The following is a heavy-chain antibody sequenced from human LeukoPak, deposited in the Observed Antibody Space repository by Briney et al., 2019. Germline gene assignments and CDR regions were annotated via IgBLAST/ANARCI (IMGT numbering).Heavy chain of an antibody. CDR2: VYWNDDK. V-gene: IGHV2-5*01. Sequence: SGPTLVKPTQTLTLTCTFSGFSLSTNGVGVGWNRQPPGKALEWLALVYWNDDKRYRPSLKSRVTITKDTSKNQVVLTMTNMDPVDTATYYCTAMTTVTTGFDYWGQGTLVTVSS. J-gene: IGHJ4*02. CDR3: TAMTTVTTGFDY. D-gene: IGHD4-17*01. CDR1: GFSLSTNGVG.